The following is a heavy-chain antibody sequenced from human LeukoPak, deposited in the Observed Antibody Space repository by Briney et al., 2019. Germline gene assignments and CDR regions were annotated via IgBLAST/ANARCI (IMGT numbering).Heavy chain of an antibody. V-gene: IGHV3-23*01. Sequence: SLXLSXXXXGFIXXXXAMGWVHXAPGKGLEWVSAISGGGANTYYADSVKGRFTISRDNSKNTLYLQMNSLRAEDTAVYYCARDPFPYYYGSGSYYNGEWGQGTLVTVSS. J-gene: IGHJ4*02. D-gene: IGHD3-10*01. CDR1: GFIXXXXA. CDR3: ARDPFPYYYGSGSYYNGE. CDR2: ISGGGANT.